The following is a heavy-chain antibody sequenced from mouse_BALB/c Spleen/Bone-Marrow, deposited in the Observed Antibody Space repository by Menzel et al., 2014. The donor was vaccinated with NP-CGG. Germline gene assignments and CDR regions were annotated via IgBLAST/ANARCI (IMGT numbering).Heavy chain of an antibody. CDR2: INPTTDYT. Sequence: LEESGAELAKPGASVKMSCKASGYTFSTYWMHWVKQRPGQGLEWIGYINPTTDYTEYNQKFKDKATLTADRSSSTAYMQLSSLTSEDSAVYYCARDVDYWGQGTTLTVSS. CDR1: GYTFSTYW. J-gene: IGHJ2*01. V-gene: IGHV1-7*01. CDR3: ARDVDY.